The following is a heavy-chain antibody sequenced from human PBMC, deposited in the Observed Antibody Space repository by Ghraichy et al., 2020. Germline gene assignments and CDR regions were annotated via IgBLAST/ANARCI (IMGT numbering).Heavy chain of an antibody. CDR3: ARDLGGGWYFDY. J-gene: IGHJ4*02. Sequence: ETLSLTCAASGFIFSGYWMSWVRQAPGKWLEWVANIKKDGSEKYYVDSVKGRFTISRDNAKNSLYLQMNSLRAEDTAVYYCARDLGGGWYFDYWGQGTLVTISS. D-gene: IGHD6-19*01. V-gene: IGHV3-7*01. CDR1: GFIFSGYW. CDR2: IKKDGSEK.